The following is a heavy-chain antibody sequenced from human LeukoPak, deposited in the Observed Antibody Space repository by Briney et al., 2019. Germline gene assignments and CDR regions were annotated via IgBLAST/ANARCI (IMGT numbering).Heavy chain of an antibody. J-gene: IGHJ4*02. CDR3: ARGPHTLWFGEFRGGWNTGY. CDR2: INPNSGGT. D-gene: IGHD3-10*01. Sequence: ASVKVSCKASGYTFTGYYMHWVRQAPGQGLEWMGWINPNSGGTNYAQKFQGRVTMTRDTSISTAYMELSRLRSDDTAVYYCARGPHTLWFGEFRGGWNTGYWGQGTLVTVSS. CDR1: GYTFTGYY. V-gene: IGHV1-2*02.